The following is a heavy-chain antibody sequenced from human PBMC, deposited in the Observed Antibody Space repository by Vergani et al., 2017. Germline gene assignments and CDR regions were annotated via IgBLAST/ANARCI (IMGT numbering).Heavy chain of an antibody. CDR3: ARENFTAGADGYYYYGMDV. V-gene: IGHV4-4*02. CDR2: IYHSGST. D-gene: IGHD6-19*01. J-gene: IGHJ6*02. Sequence: QVQLQESGPGLVKPSGTLSLTCAVSGGPIRSSNWWSWVRQPPGKGREWIGEIYHSGSTNYNPSFKSRVTISVDKSKNQFSLKLSSVTAADTAVYYCARENFTAGADGYYYYGMDVWGQGTTVTVSS. CDR1: GGPIRSSNW.